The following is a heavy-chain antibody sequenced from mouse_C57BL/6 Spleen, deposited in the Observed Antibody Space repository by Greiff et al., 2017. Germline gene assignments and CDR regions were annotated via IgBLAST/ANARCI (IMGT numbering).Heavy chain of an antibody. Sequence: EVKLMESGPGLVKPSQSLSLTCTVTGYSITSGYDWHWIRHFPGNNLEWMGYISYSGSTNYNPSLKSRISITHDTSKNQFFLKLNSVTTEDTATYYCAREGYYGSLDYWGQGTTLTVSS. CDR1: GYSITSGYD. D-gene: IGHD1-1*01. J-gene: IGHJ2*01. CDR3: AREGYYGSLDY. CDR2: ISYSGST. V-gene: IGHV3-1*01.